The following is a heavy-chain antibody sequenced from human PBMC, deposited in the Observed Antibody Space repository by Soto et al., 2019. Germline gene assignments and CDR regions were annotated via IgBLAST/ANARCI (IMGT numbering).Heavy chain of an antibody. D-gene: IGHD2-21*02. V-gene: IGHV4-30-4*01. CDR1: GGSISSGDYY. Sequence: NPSETLSLTCTVSGGSISSGDYYWSWIRQPPGKGLEWIGYIYYSGSTYYNPSLKSRVTISVDTSKNQFSLKLSSVTAADTAVYYCARDDGYGQYFDYWGQGTLVTVSS. CDR3: ARDDGYGQYFDY. J-gene: IGHJ4*02. CDR2: IYYSGST.